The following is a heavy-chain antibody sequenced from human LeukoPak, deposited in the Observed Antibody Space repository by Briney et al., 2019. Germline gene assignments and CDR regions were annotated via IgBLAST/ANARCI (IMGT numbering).Heavy chain of an antibody. D-gene: IGHD2-2*01. J-gene: IGHJ6*02. CDR2: IYHSGST. CDR3: ARDRWVCSSTSCSLYGMDV. V-gene: IGHV4-30-2*01. CDR1: GGSISSGGYS. Sequence: SETLSLTRAVSGGSISSGGYSWSWIRQPPGKGLEWIGYIYHSGSTYYYPSLKSRVTISVDRSKNQFSLKLSSVTAADTAVYYCARDRWVCSSTSCSLYGMDVWGQGTTVTVSS.